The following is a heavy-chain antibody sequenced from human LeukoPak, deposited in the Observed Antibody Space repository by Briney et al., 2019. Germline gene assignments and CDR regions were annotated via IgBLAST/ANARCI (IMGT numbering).Heavy chain of an antibody. CDR1: GGSFSGYY. CDR3: ARELYVGGFDY. D-gene: IGHD2-8*01. V-gene: IGHV4-34*01. Sequence: SETLSLTCAVYGGSFSGYYWSWIRQPPGKGLEWIGEINHSGSTNYNPSLKSRVTISVDTSKNQFSLKLSSVTAADTAVYYCARELYVGGFDYWGQGTLVTVSS. CDR2: INHSGST. J-gene: IGHJ4*02.